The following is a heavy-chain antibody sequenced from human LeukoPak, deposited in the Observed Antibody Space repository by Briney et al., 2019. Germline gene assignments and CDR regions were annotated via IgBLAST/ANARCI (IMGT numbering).Heavy chain of an antibody. V-gene: IGHV4-34*01. D-gene: IGHD3-9*01. CDR1: GGSFSGYY. Sequence: PSETLSLTCAVYGGSFSGYYWSWIRQPPGKGLEWIGEINHSGSTNYNPSLKSRVTISVDTSKNQFSLKLSSVTAADTAAYYCAKGYYFDILSGYSSLDSWGQGTLVTVSS. CDR2: INHSGST. CDR3: AKGYYFDILSGYSSLDS. J-gene: IGHJ4*02.